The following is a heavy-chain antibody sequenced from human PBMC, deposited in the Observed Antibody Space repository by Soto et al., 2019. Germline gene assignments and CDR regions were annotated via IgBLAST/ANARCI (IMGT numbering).Heavy chain of an antibody. D-gene: IGHD3-10*01. V-gene: IGHV2-5*08. CDR3: VHRRRGSGPNGDY. Sequence: TLSLTGTVSVDSISSYFWSWMRQPPGKALEWLSLIYWHNDKRYSPSLKNRLTVTKDDSKNQVVLTMTDMDPVDTATYYYVHRRRGSGPNGDYRGPGILVTVSS. CDR1: VDSISSYFW. CDR2: IYWHNDK. J-gene: IGHJ4*02.